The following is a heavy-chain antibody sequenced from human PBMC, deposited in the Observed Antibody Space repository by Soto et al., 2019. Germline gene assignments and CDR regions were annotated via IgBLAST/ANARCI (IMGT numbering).Heavy chain of an antibody. J-gene: IGHJ6*02. CDR3: ASLSAAGLHARYYYGMDV. D-gene: IGHD6-13*01. V-gene: IGHV4-59*01. Sequence: TSETLSLTCTVSGGSICSYYWSWIRQPPGKGLEWIGYIYYSGSTNYNPSLKSRVTISVDTSKNQFSLKLSSVTAADTAVYYCASLSAAGLHARYYYGMDVWGQGTTVTVSS. CDR1: GGSICSYY. CDR2: IYYSGST.